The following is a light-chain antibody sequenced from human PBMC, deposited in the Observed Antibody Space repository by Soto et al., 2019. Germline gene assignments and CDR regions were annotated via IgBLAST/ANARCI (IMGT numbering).Light chain of an antibody. CDR1: QSLLQTNGYNY. CDR2: LAS. Sequence: DLVMTQSPLSLPVTPGEPASISCRSSQSLLQTNGYNYLDWYLQKPGQSPQLLIYLASNRASGVPDRFRGSGSCTDFTLKISRVEAEDVGVYYCMQGLQTRTFGQGTSVEIK. CDR3: MQGLQTRT. J-gene: IGKJ1*01. V-gene: IGKV2-28*01.